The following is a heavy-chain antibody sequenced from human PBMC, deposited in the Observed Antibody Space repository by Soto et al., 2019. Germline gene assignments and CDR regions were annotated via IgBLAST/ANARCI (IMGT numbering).Heavy chain of an antibody. J-gene: IGHJ4*02. CDR3: ARDPPDGDSYFDS. D-gene: IGHD4-17*01. Sequence: QVQLQESGPGLVQPSETLSLTCTVSRGSISNFFWSWIRQPPGKGLEWIGYIYNTGATTYNPSLKNRVTMSVDTSRNQFSLSLTSVTAADSAMYYCARDPPDGDSYFDSWGQGILVTVSS. CDR2: IYNTGAT. CDR1: RGSISNFF. V-gene: IGHV4-59*01.